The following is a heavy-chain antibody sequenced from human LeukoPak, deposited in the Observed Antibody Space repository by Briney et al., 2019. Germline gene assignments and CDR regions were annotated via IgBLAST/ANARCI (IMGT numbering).Heavy chain of an antibody. Sequence: GGSLRLSCAASGFTFSSYGMSWVRQAPGKGLEWVSAISGSGGSTYYADSVKGRFTISRDNSKNTLYVQMNSLRAEDTAVYYCAKSFEASGYSGYDYAFSLYSMADYYYYMDVWGKGTTVTISS. D-gene: IGHD5-12*01. V-gene: IGHV3-23*01. CDR1: GFTFSSYG. CDR2: ISGSGGST. CDR3: AKSFEASGYSGYDYAFSLYSMADYYYYMDV. J-gene: IGHJ6*03.